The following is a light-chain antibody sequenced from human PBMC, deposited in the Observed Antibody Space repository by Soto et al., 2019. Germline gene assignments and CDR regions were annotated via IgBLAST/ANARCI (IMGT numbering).Light chain of an antibody. V-gene: IGKV1-33*01. Sequence: DIQMTQSPSSLSASVGDRVTITCQASQDISNYLNWYQQKPGKAPKVLIYEASNLETGVPSRFSGSGSGTDFTFTISSLQPEDIATYYCQQYDNLPITFGQGTRLEIK. J-gene: IGKJ5*01. CDR2: EAS. CDR1: QDISNY. CDR3: QQYDNLPIT.